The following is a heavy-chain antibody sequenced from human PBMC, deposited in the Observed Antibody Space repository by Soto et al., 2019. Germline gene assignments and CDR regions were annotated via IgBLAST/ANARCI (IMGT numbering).Heavy chain of an antibody. Sequence: QVQLVQSGAEVKKPGASVKVTCKASGYTFTSYGIIWVRQAPGQGREWMGWISAYNGNTNYAQKLQGRVTMTTDTATRTASMELRSLISDDTAVYYCAIDGDIVVVPARKGYYYYFMYVWGKGTTVTASS. D-gene: IGHD2-2*01. CDR2: ISAYNGNT. V-gene: IGHV1-18*01. CDR1: GYTFTSYG. J-gene: IGHJ6*03. CDR3: AIDGDIVVVPARKGYYYYFMYV.